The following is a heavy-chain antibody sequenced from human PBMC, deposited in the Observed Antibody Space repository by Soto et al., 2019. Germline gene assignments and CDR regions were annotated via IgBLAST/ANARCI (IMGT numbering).Heavy chain of an antibody. V-gene: IGHV4-39*01. CDR1: GGSISSSSYY. Sequence: PSETLSLTCTVSGGSISSSSYYWGWIRQPPGKGLEWIGSIYYSGSTYYNPSLKSRVTISVDTSKNQFSLKLSSVTAADTAVYYCARRGYGDYDYWGQGTLVTVSS. CDR2: IYYSGST. D-gene: IGHD4-17*01. CDR3: ARRGYGDYDY. J-gene: IGHJ4*02.